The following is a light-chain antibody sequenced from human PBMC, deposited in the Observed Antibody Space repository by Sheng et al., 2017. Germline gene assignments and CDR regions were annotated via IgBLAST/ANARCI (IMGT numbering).Light chain of an antibody. CDR2: DAS. J-gene: IGKJ4*01. CDR3: QQRSNWPLT. V-gene: IGKV3-11*01. Sequence: EIVLTQSPGTLSLSPGERATLSCRTSQSLTTTYLAWYQQKPGQAPRLLIYDASNRAAGIPARFSGSGSGTDFTLTISSLESEDFAVYYCQQRSNWPLTFGGGTKVEI. CDR1: QSLTTTY.